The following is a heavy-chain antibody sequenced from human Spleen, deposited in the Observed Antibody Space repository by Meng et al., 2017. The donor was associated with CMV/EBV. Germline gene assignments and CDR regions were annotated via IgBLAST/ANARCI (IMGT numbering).Heavy chain of an antibody. CDR1: AGSISSSSYY. CDR2: IYYSGST. Sequence: SETLSLTCTVSAGSISSSSYYWGWIRQPPGKGLEWIGSIYYSGSTYYNPSLKSRVTISVGTSKNQFSLKLSSVTAADTAVYYCARVIRLWSGFRYYYGMDVWGQGTTVTVSS. V-gene: IGHV4-39*01. D-gene: IGHD3-3*01. CDR3: ARVIRLWSGFRYYYGMDV. J-gene: IGHJ6*02.